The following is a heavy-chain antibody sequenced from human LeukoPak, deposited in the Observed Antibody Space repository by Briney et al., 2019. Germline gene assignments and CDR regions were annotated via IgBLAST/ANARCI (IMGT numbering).Heavy chain of an antibody. Sequence: ASVKVSCKASGYTFTGYYMHWVRQAPGQGLEWMGWINPNSGGTNYAQKFQGRVTMTRDTSISTAYMELSRLRSDDTAVYYCARAQYYYDRSGYIDYWGQGTLVTVSS. CDR2: INPNSGGT. V-gene: IGHV1-2*02. CDR3: ARAQYYYDRSGYIDY. D-gene: IGHD3-22*01. CDR1: GYTFTGYY. J-gene: IGHJ4*02.